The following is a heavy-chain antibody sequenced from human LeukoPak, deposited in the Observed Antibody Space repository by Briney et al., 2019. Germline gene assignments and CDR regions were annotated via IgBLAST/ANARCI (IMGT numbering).Heavy chain of an antibody. Sequence: GGSLRLSCAASGFTFSSYSMNWVRLAPGKGLEWVSSISSSSSYIYYADSVKGRFTISRDNAKNSLYLQMNSLRAEGTAVYYCARETAVNNWFDPWGQGTLVTVSS. J-gene: IGHJ5*02. CDR2: ISSSSSYI. CDR1: GFTFSSYS. V-gene: IGHV3-21*01. CDR3: ARETAVNNWFDP. D-gene: IGHD2-21*02.